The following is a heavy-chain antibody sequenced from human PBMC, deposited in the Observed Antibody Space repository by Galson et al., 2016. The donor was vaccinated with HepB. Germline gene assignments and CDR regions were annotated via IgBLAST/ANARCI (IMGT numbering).Heavy chain of an antibody. J-gene: IGHJ5*02. D-gene: IGHD6-13*01. CDR2: ISGSGGST. Sequence: SLRLSCAASGFRFTTYAFSWVRQAPGKGLEWVSGISGSGGSTYYADSVKGRFTISRDNSKNTLFLQMASLRADDTAVYYCAKGRAATPGTIDDWFDPWGHGTLVSVSS. CDR3: AKGRAATPGTIDDWFDP. V-gene: IGHV3-23*01. CDR1: GFRFTTYA.